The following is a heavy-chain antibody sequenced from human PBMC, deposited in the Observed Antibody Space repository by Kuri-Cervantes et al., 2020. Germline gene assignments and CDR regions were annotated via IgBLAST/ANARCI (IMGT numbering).Heavy chain of an antibody. CDR1: GFTLSSFW. V-gene: IGHV3-74*01. D-gene: IGHD2-15*01. J-gene: IGHJ4*02. CDR3: AKARQYCSGGSCYTYYFDY. Sequence: GESLKISCGASGFTLSSFWMHWVRQVPGKGLVWVSRINSDGSTASYAGSVKGRFTISRDNSKNTLYLQMNSLRAEDTAVYYCAKARQYCSGGSCYTYYFDYWGQGTLVTVSS. CDR2: INSDGSTA.